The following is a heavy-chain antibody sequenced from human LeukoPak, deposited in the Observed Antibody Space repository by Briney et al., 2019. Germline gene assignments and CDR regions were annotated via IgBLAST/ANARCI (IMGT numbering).Heavy chain of an antibody. D-gene: IGHD6-13*01. CDR1: GITFSRYG. J-gene: IGHJ4*02. Sequence: GGSLRLSCEASGITFSRYGMSWVRQVPGKWLEWVSAISGSGGSTYYADSVKGRFTISRDNSKNTLYLQMNSLRDEDTAVYYCAKGLYSSSWYGVYWGQGTLVTVSS. CDR2: ISGSGGST. CDR3: AKGLYSSSWYGVY. V-gene: IGHV3-23*01.